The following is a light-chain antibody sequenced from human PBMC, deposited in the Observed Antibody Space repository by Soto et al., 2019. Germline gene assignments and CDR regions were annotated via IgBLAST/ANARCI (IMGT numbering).Light chain of an antibody. V-gene: IGLV2-11*01. CDR2: XVA. CDR3: CSYAGSYTYV. Sequence: VGGYNFVSWYQHHPDKAPXXXXXXVAKRPSGVPDRXSGSKSDNTASLTISGLQAEDEADYYCCSYAGSYTYVFXTGTKLTVL. J-gene: IGLJ1*01. CDR1: VGGYNF.